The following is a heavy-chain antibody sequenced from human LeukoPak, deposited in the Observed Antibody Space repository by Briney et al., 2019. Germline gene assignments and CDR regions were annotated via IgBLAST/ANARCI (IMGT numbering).Heavy chain of an antibody. Sequence: PGGSLRLSCAASGFTFSSYAMSWVRQAPGKGLEWVSAISGSGGSTYYADSVKGRFTISRDNSKNTLYLQMNSLRAEDTAVYYCAKEEKGSSGWYRDYYYYYLDVWGKGTTVTVSS. V-gene: IGHV3-23*01. CDR3: AKEEKGSSGWYRDYYYYYLDV. CDR1: GFTFSSYA. J-gene: IGHJ6*03. CDR2: ISGSGGST. D-gene: IGHD6-19*01.